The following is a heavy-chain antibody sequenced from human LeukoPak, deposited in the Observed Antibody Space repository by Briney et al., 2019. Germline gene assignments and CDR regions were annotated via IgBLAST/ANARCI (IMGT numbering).Heavy chain of an antibody. CDR1: GFTFTKYW. CDR2: IKQDGSDK. J-gene: IGHJ4*02. Sequence: PGGSLRLSCAASGFTFTKYWMTWVRQAPGKGLEWVGNIKQDGSDKNYMDSVKGRFTISRDNTKNPVYLQMSSLRAEDTAVYYCARGGNVWFGHHFAGPSDYWGQGTLVTVSS. V-gene: IGHV3-7*01. D-gene: IGHD3-10*01. CDR3: ARGGNVWFGHHFAGPSDY.